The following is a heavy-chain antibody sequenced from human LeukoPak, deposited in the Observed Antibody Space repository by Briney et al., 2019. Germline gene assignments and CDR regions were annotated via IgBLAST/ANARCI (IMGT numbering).Heavy chain of an antibody. J-gene: IGHJ4*02. Sequence: SETLSLTCAVYGGSFSGYYWSWIREPPGKGLEWIGEINHSGSTNYNPSLKSRVTISVDTSKNQFSLKLSSVTAADTAVYYCARGGRWELRRFDYWGQGTLVTVSS. V-gene: IGHV4-34*01. CDR2: INHSGST. CDR1: GGSFSGYY. CDR3: ARGGRWELRRFDY. D-gene: IGHD1-26*01.